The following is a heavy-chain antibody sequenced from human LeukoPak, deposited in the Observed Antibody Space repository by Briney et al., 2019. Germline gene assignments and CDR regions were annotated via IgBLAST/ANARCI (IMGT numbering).Heavy chain of an antibody. J-gene: IGHJ4*02. CDR1: GFTFSRHW. Sequence: GGSLRLSCAASGFTFSRHWMHWVRQHPGKGLVWISRINSDASDTNYADFVKGRFTISRDNAKNTVYLQINSLRDEDTAVYYCARICSSTDCLIPDWGQGTLVTVSS. CDR3: ARICSSTDCLIPD. CDR2: INSDASDT. D-gene: IGHD2-2*01. V-gene: IGHV3-74*01.